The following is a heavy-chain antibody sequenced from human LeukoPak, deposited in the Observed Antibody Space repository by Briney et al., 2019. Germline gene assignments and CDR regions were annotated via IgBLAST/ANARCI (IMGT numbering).Heavy chain of an antibody. CDR1: GYTFTGYY. J-gene: IGHJ5*02. Sequence: GASVNVSYKASGYTFTGYYMHWVRQAPGQGLEWMGWINPNSGGTNYAQKFQGRVTMTRDTSISTAYMELSRLRSDDTAVYYCARETQQQLVARVGWFDPWGQGTLVTVSS. V-gene: IGHV1-2*02. CDR3: ARETQQQLVARVGWFDP. D-gene: IGHD6-13*01. CDR2: INPNSGGT.